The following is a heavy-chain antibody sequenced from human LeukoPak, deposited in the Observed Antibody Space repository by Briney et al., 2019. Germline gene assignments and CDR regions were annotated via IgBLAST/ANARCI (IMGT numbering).Heavy chain of an antibody. V-gene: IGHV4-39*07. Sequence: SETLSLTCTVSGGSIRSTSYYWGWIRQPPGKGLEWIGSIYYSGSTNYNPSLESRVTISVDTSKNQFSLKLSSVTAADTAVYYCATISGYYYFYYYMDVWGKGTTVTVS. CDR2: IYYSGST. CDR3: ATISGYYYFYYYMDV. CDR1: GGSIRSTSYY. J-gene: IGHJ6*03. D-gene: IGHD3-22*01.